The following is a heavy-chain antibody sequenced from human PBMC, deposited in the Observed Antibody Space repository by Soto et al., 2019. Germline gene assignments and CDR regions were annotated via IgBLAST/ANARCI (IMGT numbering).Heavy chain of an antibody. CDR1: GFTFSNYW. J-gene: IGHJ4*02. V-gene: IGHV3-7*01. CDR2: IQEDGSQK. D-gene: IGHD3-10*01. Sequence: EMQLVESGGNLVQPGGSLRLSCAASGFTFSNYWMSWVRQAPGKGLEWVAKIQEDGSQKYYVDSVKGRFTISRDNGRNSLYLQRDSLRAEDAAVNHCVRDAAGSFAYWGQGTLVTVPS. CDR3: VRDAAGSFAY.